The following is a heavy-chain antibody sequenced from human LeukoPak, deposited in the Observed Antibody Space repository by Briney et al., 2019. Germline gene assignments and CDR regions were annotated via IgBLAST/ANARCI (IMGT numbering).Heavy chain of an antibody. CDR3: AKGGSSWVEDLDY. CDR1: GITFINYG. CDR2: ISDSGGST. V-gene: IGHV3-23*01. Sequence: PGGTLRLSCAASGITFINYGMSWVRQAPGKGLEWVSGISDSGGSTYYADSVKGRFTISRDNSKNTLYLQMKSLRAEDTAVYYCAKGGSSWVEDLDYWGQGTLLTVSS. J-gene: IGHJ4*02. D-gene: IGHD6-13*01.